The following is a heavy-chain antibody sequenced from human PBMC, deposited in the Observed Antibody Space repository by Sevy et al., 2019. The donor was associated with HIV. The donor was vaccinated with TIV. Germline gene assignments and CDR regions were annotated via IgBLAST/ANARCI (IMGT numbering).Heavy chain of an antibody. CDR3: ARGGVGATNDY. CDR1: GYTYTSYG. D-gene: IGHD1-26*01. V-gene: IGHV1-18*01. J-gene: IGHJ4*02. Sequence: ASVKVSCKASGYTYTSYGISWVRLAPRQGLEWIGWISAYNGNTNYAQKLQGRVTMTTDTSTSTAYLELRSLRSDDTAVYYCARGGVGATNDYWGQGTLVTVSS. CDR2: ISAYNGNT.